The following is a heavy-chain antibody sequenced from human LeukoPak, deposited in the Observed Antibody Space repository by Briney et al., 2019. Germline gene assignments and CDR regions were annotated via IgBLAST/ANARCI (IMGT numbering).Heavy chain of an antibody. J-gene: IGHJ6*02. CDR1: GFTVSSNY. V-gene: IGHV3-21*01. CDR2: ISSSSSYI. Sequence: GGSLRLSCAASGFTVSSNYMSWVRQAPGKGLEWVSSISSSSSYIYYADSVKGRFTISRDNAKNSLYLQMNSLRAEDTAVYYCARDYYDSSGYYSWNYYYGMDVWGQGTTVTVSS. CDR3: ARDYYDSSGYYSWNYYYGMDV. D-gene: IGHD3-22*01.